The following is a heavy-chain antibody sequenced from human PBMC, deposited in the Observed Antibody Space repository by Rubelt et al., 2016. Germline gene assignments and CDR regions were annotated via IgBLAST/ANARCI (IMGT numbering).Heavy chain of an antibody. D-gene: IGHD6-13*01. CDR3: AKTAAAGTSPVDY. Sequence: VQLVESGGGLVQPGGSLRLSCEASGFTFSSYTIHWIRQAPGRGLEWVAVISYDGSNTYYADSVKGRVTISRDNSKNTLYLQMNSLGAEDTALYYCAKTAAAGTSPVDYWGQGTLVTVSS. V-gene: IGHV3-30*18. CDR1: GFTFSSYT. J-gene: IGHJ4*02. CDR2: ISYDGSNT.